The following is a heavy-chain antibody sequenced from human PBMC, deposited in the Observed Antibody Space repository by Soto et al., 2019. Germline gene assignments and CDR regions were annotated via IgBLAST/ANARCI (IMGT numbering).Heavy chain of an antibody. CDR3: ARGTIVARQHLDY. CDR1: GFTFSSYA. J-gene: IGHJ4*02. Sequence: VQLVESGGGVVQPGKSLRLSCAASGFTFSSYAMHWARQAPGKGLEWVTVISIRGGDEYYAESVRGRFTISRDDSKNTLYLQRDSLRVEDTAVYYCARGTIVARQHLDYWGQGTLVTVSS. D-gene: IGHD6-6*01. CDR2: ISIRGGDE. V-gene: IGHV3-30*03.